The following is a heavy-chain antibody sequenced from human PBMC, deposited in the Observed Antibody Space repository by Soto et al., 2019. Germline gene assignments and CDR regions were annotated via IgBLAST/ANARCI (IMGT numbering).Heavy chain of an antibody. Sequence: GGSLRLSCAASGFTFSNYAMSWVRQAPGKGLEWVSTISGSGDNTYYRDSVKGRFTISRDNSKNTLFLQMNSLRAEDTAVYSCAKWDSSAWYDYWGQGALVTVSS. CDR3: AKWDSSAWYDY. V-gene: IGHV3-23*01. D-gene: IGHD6-19*01. CDR1: GFTFSNYA. CDR2: ISGSGDNT. J-gene: IGHJ4*02.